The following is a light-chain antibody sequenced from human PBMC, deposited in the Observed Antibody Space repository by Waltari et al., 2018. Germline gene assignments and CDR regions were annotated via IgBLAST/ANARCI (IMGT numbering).Light chain of an antibody. V-gene: IGKV1-5*03. CDR1: QSFSSW. J-gene: IGKJ2*01. Sequence: DIQLTQSPSFLSASVGDRVTITCRASQSFSSWLAWYQQKPGKAPKLLIYEASTLESGLPSRFSGSGSGTEFTLTISSLQPDDSATYFCQQYNRYPYTFGQGTKLEIK. CDR3: QQYNRYPYT. CDR2: EAS.